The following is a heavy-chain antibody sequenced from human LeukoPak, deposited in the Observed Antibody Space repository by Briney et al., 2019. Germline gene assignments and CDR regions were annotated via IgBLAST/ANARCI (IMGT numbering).Heavy chain of an antibody. CDR1: GFTFSSYA. V-gene: IGHV3-30*04. Sequence: GGSLRLSCAASGFTFSSYAMHWVRRAPGKGLEWVAVISYDGSNKYYADSVKGRFTISRDNPKNTLYLQMNSLRAEDTAVYYCARDSSWSQFDYWGQGTLVTVSS. J-gene: IGHJ4*02. CDR2: ISYDGSNK. CDR3: ARDSSWSQFDY. D-gene: IGHD6-13*01.